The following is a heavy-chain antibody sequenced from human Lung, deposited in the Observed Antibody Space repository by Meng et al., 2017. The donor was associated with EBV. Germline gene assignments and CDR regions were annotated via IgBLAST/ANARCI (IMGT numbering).Heavy chain of an antibody. J-gene: IGHJ4*02. CDR1: GCTFSIYV. CDR3: ARGQWHSLDY. CDR2: ISYDGRNK. D-gene: IGHD6-19*01. V-gene: IGHV3-30*04. Sequence: GRSLCAASAAAGCTFSIYVWHWVRQAPGKGLEWVAVISYDGRNKYCADSVKGRFTISRDNSKNTLYLQMNSLRAEDTAVYYCARGQWHSLDYWGQGTLVTVFS.